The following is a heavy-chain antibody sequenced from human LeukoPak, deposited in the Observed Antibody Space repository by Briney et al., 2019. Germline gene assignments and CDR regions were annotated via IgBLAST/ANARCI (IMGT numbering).Heavy chain of an antibody. CDR1: GGSISTYY. J-gene: IGHJ4*02. V-gene: IGHV4-59*01. Sequence: SETLSLTCTVSGGSISTYYWSWIRQPPGKGLEWIGYFYYSGSTNYNPSLKSRVTISVDTSKNQLSLKLSSLTAADTAVYYCARDLSLAGFDYWGQGTLVTVSS. D-gene: IGHD6-13*01. CDR3: ARDLSLAGFDY. CDR2: FYYSGST.